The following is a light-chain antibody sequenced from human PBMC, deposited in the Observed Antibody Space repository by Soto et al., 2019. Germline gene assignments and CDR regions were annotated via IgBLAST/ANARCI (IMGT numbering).Light chain of an antibody. V-gene: IGKV3-20*01. Sequence: EIVVTQSPGTLSFSPGERATLSCRATQSVSNNYLAWYQQKRGQPPRLLIYGASTRATGIPDRFSGSGSGTDFTLTITRLEPEDFAVYYCQQYATSPLTFGGGTKVDI. CDR2: GAS. J-gene: IGKJ4*01. CDR3: QQYATSPLT. CDR1: QSVSNNY.